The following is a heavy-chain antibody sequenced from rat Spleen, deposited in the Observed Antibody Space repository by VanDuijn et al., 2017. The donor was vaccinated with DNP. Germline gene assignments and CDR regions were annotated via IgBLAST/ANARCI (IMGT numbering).Heavy chain of an antibody. V-gene: IGHV5-19*01. CDR2: ISPSGGST. D-gene: IGHD3-8*01. CDR1: GFTFSNYG. Sequence: EVLLVESDGGLVQPGRSLKLSCAASGFTFSNYGMHWIRQAPTKGLEWVASISPSGGSTYYRDSVKGRFSLSRDNAKSTLYLQVNSLRSEDTATYYCTSNPHIRTAAPFDYWGQGVMVTVSA. J-gene: IGHJ2*01. CDR3: TSNPHIRTAAPFDY.